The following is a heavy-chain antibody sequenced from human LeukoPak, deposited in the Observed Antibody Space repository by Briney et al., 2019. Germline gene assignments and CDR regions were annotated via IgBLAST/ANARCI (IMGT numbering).Heavy chain of an antibody. D-gene: IGHD5-18*01. Sequence: SVTVSCTASGGTFSSYAISWVRQAPGQGLEWMGGIIPIFGTANYAQKFQGRVTITADESTSTAYMELSSLRSEDTAVYYCARDSVDTAMVRGFDYWGQGTLVTVSS. CDR3: ARDSVDTAMVRGFDY. CDR1: GGTFSSYA. CDR2: IIPIFGTA. J-gene: IGHJ4*02. V-gene: IGHV1-69*13.